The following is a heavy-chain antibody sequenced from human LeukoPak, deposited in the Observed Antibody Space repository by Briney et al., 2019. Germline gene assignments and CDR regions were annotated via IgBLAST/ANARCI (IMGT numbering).Heavy chain of an antibody. CDR3: ARYSGYEFYYDY. Sequence: GASVKVSCKASGYTFTGYYMHWVRQAPGQGLEWMGWINPNSGGTNYAQKFQGRVTMTRGTSISTAYMELSRLRSDDTAVYYCARYSGYEFYYDYWGQGTLVTVSS. D-gene: IGHD5-12*01. CDR2: INPNSGGT. V-gene: IGHV1-2*02. CDR1: GYTFTGYY. J-gene: IGHJ4*02.